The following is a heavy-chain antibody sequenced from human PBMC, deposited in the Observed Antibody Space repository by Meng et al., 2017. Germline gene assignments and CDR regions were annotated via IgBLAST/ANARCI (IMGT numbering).Heavy chain of an antibody. Sequence: VQSGAEVKKPGASGKVSCTPSGYTFTAYYIHWVRQAPGQGLDWMGRIDPNSGVTEYAQKFQGRVTVTGDTSISTAYMELSRLRSDDTAIYYCVRDEDISAAGKLFGDYWGQGTLVTVSS. D-gene: IGHD6-13*01. CDR1: GYTFTAYY. CDR2: IDPNSGVT. V-gene: IGHV1-2*06. CDR3: VRDEDISAAGKLFGDY. J-gene: IGHJ4*02.